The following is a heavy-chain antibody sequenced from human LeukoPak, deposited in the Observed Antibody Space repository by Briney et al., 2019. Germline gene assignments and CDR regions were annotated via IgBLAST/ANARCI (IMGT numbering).Heavy chain of an antibody. V-gene: IGHV4-59*01. D-gene: IGHD2-2*01. CDR1: GGSISSYY. CDR3: ARANCSSTSCKFDY. J-gene: IGHJ4*02. Sequence: PSETLSLTCTVSGGSISSYYWSWIRQPPGKGLEWIGYIYYSGSTNYNPSLKSRVTISADTSKNQFSLKLSSVTAADTAVYYCARANCSSTSCKFDYWGQGTLVTVSS. CDR2: IYYSGST.